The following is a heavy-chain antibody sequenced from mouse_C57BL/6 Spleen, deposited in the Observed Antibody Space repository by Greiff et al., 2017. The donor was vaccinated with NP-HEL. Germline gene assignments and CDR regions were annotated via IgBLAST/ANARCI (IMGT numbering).Heavy chain of an antibody. V-gene: IGHV1-81*01. CDR1: GYTFTSYG. CDR3: ARESPYYGNYDAMDY. J-gene: IGHJ4*01. D-gene: IGHD2-10*01. CDR2: IYPRSGNT. Sequence: VQLQQSGAELARPGASVKLSCKASGYTFTSYGISWVKQSTGQGLEWIGEIYPRSGNTYYNEKFKGKATLTADKSSSTAYMELRSLTSEDSAVYFCARESPYYGNYDAMDYWGQGTSVTVSS.